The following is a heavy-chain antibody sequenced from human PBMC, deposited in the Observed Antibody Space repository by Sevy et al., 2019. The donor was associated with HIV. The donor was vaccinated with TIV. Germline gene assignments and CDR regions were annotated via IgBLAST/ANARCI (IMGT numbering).Heavy chain of an antibody. Sequence: GGSLRLSCAASGFTFSSYAMHWVRQAPGKGLEWVAVISYDGSNKYYADSVKGRFIISRANSKNTLYLQMNSLGAEDTAVYYWARAEGGIEDSSSSWVAGNWFDPWGQGTLVTVSS. J-gene: IGHJ5*02. CDR2: ISYDGSNK. CDR1: GFTFSSYA. V-gene: IGHV3-30-3*01. D-gene: IGHD6-6*01. CDR3: ARAEGGIEDSSSSWVAGNWFDP.